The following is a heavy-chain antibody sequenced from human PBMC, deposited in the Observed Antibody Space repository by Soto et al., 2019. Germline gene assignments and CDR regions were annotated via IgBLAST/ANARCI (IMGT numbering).Heavy chain of an antibody. CDR1: GGSISSSSYY. J-gene: IGHJ4*02. CDR2: IYYSGST. D-gene: IGHD3-22*01. CDR3: ARQKPVSYYDSSNYYFDY. V-gene: IGHV4-39*01. Sequence: QLQLQESGPGLVKPSETLSLTCTVSGGSISSSSYYWGWIRQPPGKGLEWIGSIYYSGSTYYNPSLKSRVTISVDTSKNQFSLKLSSVTASDTAVYYCARQKPVSYYDSSNYYFDYWGQGTLVTVSS.